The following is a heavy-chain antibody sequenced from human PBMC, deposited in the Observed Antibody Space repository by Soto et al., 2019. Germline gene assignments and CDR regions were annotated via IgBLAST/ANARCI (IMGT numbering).Heavy chain of an antibody. CDR3: AKDPLGWHGVFDI. V-gene: IGHV3-30*18. Sequence: LRLSCAASGFTFSSYGMHWVRQAPGKGLEWVAVISYDGSNKYYADSVKGRFTISRDNSRNTLYLQMNSLRAEDTAVYYCAKDPLGWHGVFDIWGQGTMVTVSS. J-gene: IGHJ3*02. CDR1: GFTFSSYG. D-gene: IGHD4-17*01. CDR2: ISYDGSNK.